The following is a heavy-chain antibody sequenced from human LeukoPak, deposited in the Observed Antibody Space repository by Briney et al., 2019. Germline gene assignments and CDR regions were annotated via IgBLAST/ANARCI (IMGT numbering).Heavy chain of an antibody. Sequence: SETLSLTCAVYGGSFSGYYWSWIRQPPGKGLEWIGEISHSGSTNYNPSLKSRVTISVDTSKNQFSLKLSSVTAADTAVYYCARDRDYDILAGYYYYYYMDVWGKGTTVTVSS. J-gene: IGHJ6*03. CDR3: ARDRDYDILAGYYYYYYMDV. CDR1: GGSFSGYY. V-gene: IGHV4-34*01. D-gene: IGHD3-9*01. CDR2: ISHSGST.